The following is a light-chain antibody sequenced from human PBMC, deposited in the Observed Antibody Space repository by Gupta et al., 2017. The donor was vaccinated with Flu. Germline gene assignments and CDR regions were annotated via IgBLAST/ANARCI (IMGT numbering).Light chain of an antibody. J-gene: IGKJ1*01. V-gene: IGKV3-20*01. CDR3: QQYGSSPRT. CDR2: GAS. CDR1: QSVSSSY. Sequence: EIVLTQSPGTLYLSPGERATLSCRSSQSVSSSYLAWYQQKPGQAPMLLIYGASSRATGIPDRFSGSGSGTDFTLTISRLEPEDFAVYYCQQYGSSPRTFGQGTKVEIK.